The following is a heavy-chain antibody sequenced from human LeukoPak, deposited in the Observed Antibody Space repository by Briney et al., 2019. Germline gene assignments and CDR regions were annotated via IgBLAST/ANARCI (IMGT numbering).Heavy chain of an antibody. J-gene: IGHJ5*02. Sequence: GGSLRLSCAASGFTVSSNYMSWVRQAPGKGLEWVSVIYSGGSTYYADSVKGRFTISRDNSKNTLYLQMNSLRAEDTAVYYCARAVNSAAWFDPRGQGTLVTVSS. CDR3: ARAVNSAAWFDP. CDR2: IYSGGST. CDR1: GFTVSSNY. V-gene: IGHV3-53*01. D-gene: IGHD4-23*01.